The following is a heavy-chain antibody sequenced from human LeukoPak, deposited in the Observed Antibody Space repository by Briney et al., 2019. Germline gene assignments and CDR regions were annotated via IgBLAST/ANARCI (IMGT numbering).Heavy chain of an antibody. Sequence: GGSLRLSCAASGFTVSSNYMSWVRQAPGKGLEWVSVIYSGGSTYYADSVKGRYTISRDNSKNTLYLQMNSLRAEDTAVYDCARKMYGAGSYYYGMDVWGKGTTVTVSS. V-gene: IGHV3-53*01. CDR2: IYSGGST. CDR3: ARKMYGAGSYYYGMDV. J-gene: IGHJ6*04. D-gene: IGHD3-10*01. CDR1: GFTVSSNY.